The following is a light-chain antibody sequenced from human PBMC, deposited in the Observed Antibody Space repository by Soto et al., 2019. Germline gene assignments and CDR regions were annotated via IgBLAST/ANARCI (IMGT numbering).Light chain of an antibody. J-gene: IGKJ5*01. CDR3: QQYDKLPIT. CDR1: QDINNY. CDR2: DVL. V-gene: IGKV1-33*01. Sequence: DIQMTQSPSSLSASVGDRVTISCQASQDINNYLNWFKQKPGKAPKLLIYDVLNLETGVPSRFSGSGSGAYFTLTISSLQPEDIATYYCQQYDKLPITFGQGTRLEIK.